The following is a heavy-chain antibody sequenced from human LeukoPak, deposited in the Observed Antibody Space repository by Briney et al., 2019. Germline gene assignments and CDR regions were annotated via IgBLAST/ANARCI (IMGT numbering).Heavy chain of an antibody. J-gene: IGHJ5*02. Sequence: GGTLRLSCAASGFTFSSYGMNWVRQAPGKGLEWVSTISGSGGSTYYADSVKGRFTISRDNSKDTLYLQMNSLRAEDTAVYYCAKDQGVWLDYYGSGGPNWFDPWGQGTLVTVSS. CDR3: AKDQGVWLDYYGSGGPNWFDP. D-gene: IGHD3-10*01. CDR1: GFTFSSYG. CDR2: ISGSGGST. V-gene: IGHV3-23*01.